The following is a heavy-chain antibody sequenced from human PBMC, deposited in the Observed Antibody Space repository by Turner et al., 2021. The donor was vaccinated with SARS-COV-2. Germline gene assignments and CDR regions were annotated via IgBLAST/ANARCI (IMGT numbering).Heavy chain of an antibody. J-gene: IGHJ4*02. V-gene: IGHV3-74*01. D-gene: IGHD6-13*01. Sequence: QFVESGGYFVHPGGSLRLSCVCFGFTFSDHWMHWVRQGPGKGLVWVSRISDDGSSASYGGSVRGRFTVARDNAKNTLYIQMNSLRPDDTGVYYCTRRGIAAAGNDYWGQGTLVTVSS. CDR2: ISDDGSSA. CDR1: GFTFSDHW. CDR3: TRRGIAAAGNDY.